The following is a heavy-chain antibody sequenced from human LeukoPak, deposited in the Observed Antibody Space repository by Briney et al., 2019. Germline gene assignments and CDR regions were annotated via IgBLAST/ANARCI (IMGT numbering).Heavy chain of an antibody. CDR1: GSRFTSYW. D-gene: IGHD3-22*01. Sequence: GASLQISCKGSGSRFTSYWISWVRQMPGKGLEWMGRIDPSDSYTNYSPSFQGHVTISADKSISTAYLQWSSLKASDTAMYYCARAPYYYDSSGESWGQGTLVTVSS. J-gene: IGHJ4*02. CDR2: IDPSDSYT. V-gene: IGHV5-10-1*01. CDR3: ARAPYYYDSSGES.